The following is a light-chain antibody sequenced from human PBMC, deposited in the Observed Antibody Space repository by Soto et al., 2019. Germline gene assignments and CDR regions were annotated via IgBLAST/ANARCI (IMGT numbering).Light chain of an antibody. CDR1: SSDVGGYDR. J-gene: IGLJ2*01. Sequence: QSALTQPRSVSGSPGQSVAISCTGTSSDVGGYDRVSWYQQHPGKVPKLMIYDVTKRPPGVPDRFSGSKSGNTASLTISGLQADDEADYYCCSSAGIYAHVVFGGGTKLTVL. CDR2: DVT. CDR3: CSSAGIYAHVV. V-gene: IGLV2-11*01.